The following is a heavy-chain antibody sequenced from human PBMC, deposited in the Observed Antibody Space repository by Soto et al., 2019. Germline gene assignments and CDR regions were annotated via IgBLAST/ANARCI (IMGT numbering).Heavy chain of an antibody. D-gene: IGHD4-17*01. CDR2: IYYSGST. J-gene: IGHJ4*02. CDR3: ARDTETAVTQYYFDY. CDR1: GGSISSYY. Sequence: SETLSLTCTVSGGSISSYYWSWIRQPPGKGLEWIGYIYYSGSTNYNPSLKSRVTISVDTSKNQFSLKLSSVTAADTAVYYCARDTETAVTQYYFDYWGQGTLVTVSS. V-gene: IGHV4-59*01.